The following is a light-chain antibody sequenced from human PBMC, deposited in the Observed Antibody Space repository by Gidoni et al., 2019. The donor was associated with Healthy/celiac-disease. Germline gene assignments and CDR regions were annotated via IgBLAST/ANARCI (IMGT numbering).Light chain of an antibody. V-gene: IGKV3-20*01. Sequence: EIVLTQSPGTLSLSPGGRATLSCRASQSVSSSYLAWYQQQPGQAPRLLIYGASSRATGFPYRFSGSGSGTDFTLTISRLEPDDFAVYYCQQYGSPLTFGGGTKVEIK. CDR1: QSVSSSY. CDR3: QQYGSPLT. J-gene: IGKJ4*01. CDR2: GAS.